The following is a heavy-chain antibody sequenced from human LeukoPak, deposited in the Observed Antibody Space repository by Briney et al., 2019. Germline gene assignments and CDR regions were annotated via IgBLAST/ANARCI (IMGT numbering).Heavy chain of an antibody. CDR3: ARVLYYYGSGISYYYYYMDV. Sequence: SQTLSLTCTVSGGSISSGGYYWSWIRQHPGKGLEWIGYIYYSGSTYYNPSLKSRVNISVDTSKNQFSLKLSSVTAADTAVYYCARVLYYYGSGISYYYYYMDVWGKGTTVTVSS. CDR2: IYYSGST. D-gene: IGHD3-10*01. CDR1: GGSISSGGYY. J-gene: IGHJ6*03. V-gene: IGHV4-31*03.